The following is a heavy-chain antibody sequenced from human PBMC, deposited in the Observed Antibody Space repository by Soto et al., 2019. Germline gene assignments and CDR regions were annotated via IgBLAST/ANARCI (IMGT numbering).Heavy chain of an antibody. D-gene: IGHD1-26*01. CDR1: GGTFSSYV. V-gene: IGHV1-69*13. CDR2: IIPIFGTA. CDR3: ARAWWEPRKHDCKFDE. Sequence: SVKVSCKVSGGTFSSYVISWVRQAPGQGLEWMGGIIPIFGTANCAQKVQGRVTITADESTSKAYMELSSLRSEDTAVYYCARAWWEPRKHDCKFDEWGQGNPVTVSS. J-gene: IGHJ4*02.